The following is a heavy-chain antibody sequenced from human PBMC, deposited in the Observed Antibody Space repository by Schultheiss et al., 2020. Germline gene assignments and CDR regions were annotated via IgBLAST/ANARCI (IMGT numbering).Heavy chain of an antibody. V-gene: IGHV4-59*01. Sequence: SETLSLTCTVSGGSISSYYWSWIRQPPGKGLEWIGYIYYSGSTNYNPSLKSRVTISVDTSKNQFSLKLSSVTAADTAVYYCARDLFHIAVAGTDAFDIWGQGTMVTVSS. CDR2: IYYSGST. CDR3: ARDLFHIAVAGTDAFDI. D-gene: IGHD6-19*01. J-gene: IGHJ3*02. CDR1: GGSISSYY.